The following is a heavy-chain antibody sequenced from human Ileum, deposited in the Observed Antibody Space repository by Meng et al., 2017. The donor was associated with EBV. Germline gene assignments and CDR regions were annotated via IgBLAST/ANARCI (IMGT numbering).Heavy chain of an antibody. Sequence: EAHLVGSGGGLVKPGGSLRLACAASGFAFSNAWMSWVRQAPGKGLEWVARIKSATVGGTTDYAAAVKGRFTISRDDSKDMVFLQMNSLKTEDTAVYYCVSSWSDPWGQGTLVTVAS. CDR1: GFAFSNAW. V-gene: IGHV3-15*01. CDR3: VSSWSDP. J-gene: IGHJ5*02. CDR2: IKSATVGGTT.